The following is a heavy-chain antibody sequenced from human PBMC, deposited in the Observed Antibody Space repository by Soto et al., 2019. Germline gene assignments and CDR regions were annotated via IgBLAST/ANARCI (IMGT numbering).Heavy chain of an antibody. J-gene: IGHJ6*02. CDR1: GFTFDDYV. CDR3: TKDITAAQPHGMDV. V-gene: IGHV3-9*01. D-gene: IGHD6-13*01. CDR2: ISRNSVNR. Sequence: GGSLRLSCAASGFTFDDYVMQGVQQAGGKGLEWGSSISRNSVNRGYAYSVEGRFTTAGDNAKNSLYQQMNSLRADDTVLYYCTKDITAAQPHGMDVWGQGTTVTVSS.